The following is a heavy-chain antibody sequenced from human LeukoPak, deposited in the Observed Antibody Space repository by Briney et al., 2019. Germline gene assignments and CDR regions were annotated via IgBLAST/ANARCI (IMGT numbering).Heavy chain of an antibody. CDR2: ISRSATTI. V-gene: IGHV3-48*03. J-gene: IGHJ4*02. D-gene: IGHD6-13*01. CDR1: GFTFSSYE. CDR3: ARVGALSSSWLLY. Sequence: GGSLRLSCAASGFTFSSYEMKWVRQAPGKGLEWVSSISRSATTIYYADSVKGRFTISRDNAKNSLYLQMNSLRAEDTAVYFCARVGALSSSWLLYWGQGTLVTVSS.